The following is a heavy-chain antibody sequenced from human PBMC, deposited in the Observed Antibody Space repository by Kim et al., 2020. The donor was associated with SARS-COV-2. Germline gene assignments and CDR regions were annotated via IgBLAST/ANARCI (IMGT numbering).Heavy chain of an antibody. CDR1: GFTFSSYW. J-gene: IGHJ6*02. Sequence: GGSLRLSCAASGFTFSSYWMSWVRQAPGKGLEWVANIKQDGSEKYYVDSVKGRFTISRDNAKNSLYLQMNSLRAEDTAVYYCARDALWELSTYYGMDVWGQGTTVTVSS. CDR2: IKQDGSEK. D-gene: IGHD1-26*01. CDR3: ARDALWELSTYYGMDV. V-gene: IGHV3-7*01.